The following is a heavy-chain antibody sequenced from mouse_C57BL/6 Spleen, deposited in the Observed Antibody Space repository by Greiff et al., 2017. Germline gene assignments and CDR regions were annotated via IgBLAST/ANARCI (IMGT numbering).Heavy chain of an antibody. V-gene: IGHV14-2*01. D-gene: IGHD2-5*01. Sequence: VQLKQSGAELVKPGASVKLSCTASGFNIKDYYMHWVKQRTEQGLEWIGRIDPEDGETKYAPKFTGKATITADTSSNTAYLQLSSLTSEVSAFYYSARKAYYSNCIDYWGQGTTLTVSS. J-gene: IGHJ2*01. CDR2: IDPEDGET. CDR3: ARKAYYSNCIDY. CDR1: GFNIKDYY.